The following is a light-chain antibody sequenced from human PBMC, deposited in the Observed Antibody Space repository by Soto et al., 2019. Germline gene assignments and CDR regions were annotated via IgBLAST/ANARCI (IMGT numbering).Light chain of an antibody. V-gene: IGKV3-15*01. CDR3: QQYNNWPPYT. CDR2: CAS. CDR1: QSVSSN. Sequence: EIVMTQSPATLSVSPGERATLSCRASQSVSSNLAWYQQKPGQAPSLLIYCASTRATGIPARFSGSGSGTEFTLTISSLQSEDFAVYYCQQYNNWPPYTFGQGTKLEIK. J-gene: IGKJ2*01.